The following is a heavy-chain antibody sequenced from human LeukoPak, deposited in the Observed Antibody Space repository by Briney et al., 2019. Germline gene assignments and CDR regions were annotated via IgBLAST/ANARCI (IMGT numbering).Heavy chain of an antibody. Sequence: PGGSLRLSCEASGFSLSSYAFHWVRQAPGKGLVWVSRINSDGSSTSYADSVKGRFTISRDNAKNTLYLQMNSLRAEDTAVYYCAREYYYGSGSPLYYYGMDVWGQGTTVTVSS. V-gene: IGHV3-74*01. CDR2: INSDGSST. D-gene: IGHD3-10*01. CDR1: GFSLSSYA. CDR3: AREYYYGSGSPLYYYGMDV. J-gene: IGHJ6*02.